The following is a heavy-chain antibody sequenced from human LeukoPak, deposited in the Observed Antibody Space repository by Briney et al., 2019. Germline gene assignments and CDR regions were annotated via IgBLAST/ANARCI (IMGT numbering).Heavy chain of an antibody. V-gene: IGHV3-20*04. Sequence: GGSLRLSCAASGFTFDDYGMSWVRQAPGKGLEWVSGINWNGGSTGYADSVKGRFTISRDNSKNTLYLQMNSLRAEDTAVYYCAKGPTYCSSTSCPLDYWGQGTLVTVSS. CDR1: GFTFDDYG. J-gene: IGHJ4*02. CDR3: AKGPTYCSSTSCPLDY. D-gene: IGHD2-2*01. CDR2: INWNGGST.